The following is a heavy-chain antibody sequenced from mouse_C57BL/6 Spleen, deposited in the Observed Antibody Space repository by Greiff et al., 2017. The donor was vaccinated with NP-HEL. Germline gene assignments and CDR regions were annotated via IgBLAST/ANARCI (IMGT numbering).Heavy chain of an antibody. CDR3: ARRGVDSHFDY. V-gene: IGHV1-80*01. D-gene: IGHD1-1*01. Sequence: QVQLKESGAELVKPGASVKISCKASGYAFSSYWMNWVKQRPGKGLEWIGQIYPGDGDTNYNGKFKGKATLTADKSSSTAYMQLSSLTSEDSAVYFCARRGVDSHFDYWGQGTTLTVSS. CDR1: GYAFSSYW. J-gene: IGHJ2*01. CDR2: IYPGDGDT.